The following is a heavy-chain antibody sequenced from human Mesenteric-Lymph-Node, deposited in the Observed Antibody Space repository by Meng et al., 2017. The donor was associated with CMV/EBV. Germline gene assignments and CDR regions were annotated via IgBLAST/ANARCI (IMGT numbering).Heavy chain of an antibody. D-gene: IGHD3-3*01. CDR2: MNPNSGNT. J-gene: IGHJ6*02. Sequence: ASVKVSCKASGCTFTSYDINWVRQATGQGLEWMGWMNPNSGNTGYAQKFQGRVTITRNTSISTAYMELSSLRSEDTAVYYCAREGAGYYDFWSGYYAWNYYGMDVWGQGTTVTVSS. V-gene: IGHV1-8*03. CDR1: GCTFTSYD. CDR3: AREGAGYYDFWSGYYAWNYYGMDV.